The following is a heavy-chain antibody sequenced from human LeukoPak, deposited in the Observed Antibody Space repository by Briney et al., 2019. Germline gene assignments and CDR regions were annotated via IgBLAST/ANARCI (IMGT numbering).Heavy chain of an antibody. V-gene: IGHV1-2*06. CDR2: INPNSGGT. CDR3: ARTTITFGGVRDAFDI. Sequence: ASVKVSCKASGYTFTSYAMNWVRQAPGQGLEWMGRINPNSGGTNYAQKFQGRVTMTRDTSISTAYMELSRLRSDDTAVYYCARTTITFGGVRDAFDIWGQGTMVTVSS. J-gene: IGHJ3*02. D-gene: IGHD3-16*01. CDR1: GYTFTSYA.